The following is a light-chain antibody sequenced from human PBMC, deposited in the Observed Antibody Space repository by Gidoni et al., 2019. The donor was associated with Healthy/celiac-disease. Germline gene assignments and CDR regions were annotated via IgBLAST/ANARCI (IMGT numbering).Light chain of an antibody. J-gene: IGKJ1*01. CDR2: KAS. V-gene: IGKV1-5*03. Sequence: DIQMTQSPSTLSASVGDRVTITCRASQSIISWLAWYQQKPGKAPTLLLYKASSLESGVPSRVGGGGSGTEFTLTISLLQPDDFATYYCQQYNSYSWTFGQGTKVEIK. CDR3: QQYNSYSWT. CDR1: QSIISW.